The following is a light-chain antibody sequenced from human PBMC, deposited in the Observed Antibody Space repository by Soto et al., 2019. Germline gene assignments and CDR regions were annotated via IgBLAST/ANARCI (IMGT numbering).Light chain of an antibody. CDR1: SGHSTYT. V-gene: IGLV4-69*01. J-gene: IGLJ2*01. CDR3: QTWETGIYVV. Sequence: QSVLTQSPSASASLGASVKLTCTLSSGHSTYTIAWHQQQPEKGPRYLMKVKSDGSHNKGDGIPDRFSGSTSGAERYLTISSLQSEDEADYYCQTWETGIYVVFGGGTKVTVL. CDR2: VKSDGSH.